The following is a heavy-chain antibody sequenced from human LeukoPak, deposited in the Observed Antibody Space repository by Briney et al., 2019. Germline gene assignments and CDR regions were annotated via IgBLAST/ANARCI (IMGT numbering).Heavy chain of an antibody. CDR3: ASRKYNWKTLFDY. Sequence: ASVKVSCKASGYTFTGYYMHWVRQAPGQGLEWMGWMNPNSGNTGYAQKFQGRVTMTRNTSISTAYMELNSLRSEDTAVYYCASRKYNWKTLFDYWGQGTLVTVSS. CDR1: GYTFTGYY. CDR2: MNPNSGNT. V-gene: IGHV1-8*02. J-gene: IGHJ4*02. D-gene: IGHD1-1*01.